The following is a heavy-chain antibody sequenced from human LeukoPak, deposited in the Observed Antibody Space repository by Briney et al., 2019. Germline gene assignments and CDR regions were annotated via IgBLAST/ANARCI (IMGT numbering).Heavy chain of an antibody. J-gene: IGHJ4*02. CDR3: ARGNILDY. Sequence: GGSLRLSCAASGFTFDDYAMHWVRQAPGKGLEWVSGISWNSGGIGYADSVKGRFTISRDNAKNSLYLQMNSLRAEDTALYYCARGNILDYWGQGTLVTVSS. CDR2: ISWNSGGI. CDR1: GFTFDDYA. V-gene: IGHV3-9*01. D-gene: IGHD3-9*01.